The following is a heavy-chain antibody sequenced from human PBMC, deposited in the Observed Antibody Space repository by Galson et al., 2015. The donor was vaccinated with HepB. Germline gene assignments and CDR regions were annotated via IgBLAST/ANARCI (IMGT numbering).Heavy chain of an antibody. Sequence: SLRLSCAASGFTFSSYGMHWVRQAPGKGLEWVAVIWYDGSNKYYADSVKGRFTISRDNSKNTLYLQMNSLRAEDTAVHYCAREIPYSSGWYGGYYFDYWGQGTLVTVSS. V-gene: IGHV3-33*08. D-gene: IGHD6-19*01. CDR1: GFTFSSYG. CDR3: AREIPYSSGWYGGYYFDY. CDR2: IWYDGSNK. J-gene: IGHJ4*02.